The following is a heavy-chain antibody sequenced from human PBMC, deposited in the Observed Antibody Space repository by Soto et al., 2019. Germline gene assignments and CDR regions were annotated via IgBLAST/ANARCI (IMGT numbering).Heavy chain of an antibody. Sequence: SDTLSLTSTVSGGSISSGGYYWSWLLQHPGKGLEWIGYIYYIGSTYYNPSLKSRVTISLHTSKNQFSLKLSSVPAPDTAVYYCARQNAGIPGTDWGQGTLVTVSP. D-gene: IGHD1-20*01. CDR2: IYYIGST. CDR3: ARQNAGIPGTD. J-gene: IGHJ4*02. CDR1: GGSISSGGYY. V-gene: IGHV4-31*03.